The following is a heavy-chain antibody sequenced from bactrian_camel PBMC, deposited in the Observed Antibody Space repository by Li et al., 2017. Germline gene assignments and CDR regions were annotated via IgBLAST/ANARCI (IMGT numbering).Heavy chain of an antibody. D-gene: IGHD3*01. CDR2: VTRESLA. V-gene: IGHV3S10*01. CDR1: GLAFSTFG. Sequence: DVQLVESGGGLVQPGKSLRLSCVTSGLAFSTFGMNWVRQVPGKGLEWVSRVTRESLAFYQHSVKDRFTIDRDNEKNTVTLRVDNLQPDDTATYYCAAHLSVAFKCDLGSQYHYWGQGTQVTVS. J-gene: IGHJ4*01. CDR3: AAHLSVAFKCDLGSQYHY.